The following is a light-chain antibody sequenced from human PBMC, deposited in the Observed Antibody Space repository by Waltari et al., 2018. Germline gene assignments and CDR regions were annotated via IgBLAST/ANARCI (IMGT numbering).Light chain of an antibody. CDR2: HAS. Sequence: EIVMTQSPATLSVSPGERATLSCRASQSVSSKLAWYQQKPGQAPRPLIYHASTRATGIPARFSGSGSGTEFTLTISSLQSGDFAVYYCQHYNNGGKAFGQGTKLEIK. J-gene: IGKJ2*01. V-gene: IGKV3-15*01. CDR1: QSVSSK. CDR3: QHYNNGGKA.